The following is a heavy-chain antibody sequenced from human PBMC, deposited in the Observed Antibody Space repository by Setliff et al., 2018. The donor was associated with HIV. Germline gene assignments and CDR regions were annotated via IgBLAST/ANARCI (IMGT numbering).Heavy chain of an antibody. CDR3: ARLLRYFDY. CDR1: GGSISDSH. D-gene: IGHD3-9*01. CDR2: IYYSGST. J-gene: IGHJ4*02. Sequence: SETLSLTCTVSGGSISDSHWSWIRQPPGKGLEWIGYIYYSGSTYYNPSLKSRVTISVDTSKNQFSLKLSSVTAADTAVYYCARLLRYFDYWGQGTLVTVSS. V-gene: IGHV4-59*04.